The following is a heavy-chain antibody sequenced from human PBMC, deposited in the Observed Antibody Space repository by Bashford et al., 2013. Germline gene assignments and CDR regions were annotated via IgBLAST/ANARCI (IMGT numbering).Heavy chain of an antibody. Sequence: SSETLSLTCTVSGGSIINYYWTWIRQPPGKGLEWIGYIYYSGSTNYNPSLKSRVTISVDMSKNQFSLKLSSVTAADTAVYYCTRAGTGGWVFDYWGQGTLVTVSS. J-gene: IGHJ4*02. V-gene: IGHV4-59*01. D-gene: IGHD1-1*01. CDR3: TRAGTGGWVFDY. CDR2: IYYSGST. CDR1: GGSIINYY.